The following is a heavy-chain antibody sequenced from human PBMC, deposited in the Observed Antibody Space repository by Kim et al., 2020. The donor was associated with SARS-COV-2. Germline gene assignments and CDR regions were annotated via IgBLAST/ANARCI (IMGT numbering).Heavy chain of an antibody. Sequence: IEYTVSVKSRILISPDTSKNEFSLSLNSVTPEDTAIYYCARRTEKAAFDIWGQGTMVTVSS. D-gene: IGHD1-1*01. V-gene: IGHV6-1*01. J-gene: IGHJ3*02. CDR3: ARRTEKAAFDI. CDR2: I.